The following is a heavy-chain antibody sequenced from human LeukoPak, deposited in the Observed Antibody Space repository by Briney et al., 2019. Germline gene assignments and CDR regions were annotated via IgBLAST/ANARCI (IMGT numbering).Heavy chain of an antibody. CDR3: ARSITIFEYYFDY. CDR1: GLSFYRLD. CDR2: ICSNGGST. J-gene: IGHJ4*02. Sequence: GGSLSLSCAACGLSFYRLDMLWVRHARGRGLQYLSAICSNGGSTYYANTVKGRFTISRDNSKNTLYLQMGSLRAEDMAVYYCARSITIFEYYFDYWGQGTLVTVSS. V-gene: IGHV3-64*01. D-gene: IGHD3-3*01.